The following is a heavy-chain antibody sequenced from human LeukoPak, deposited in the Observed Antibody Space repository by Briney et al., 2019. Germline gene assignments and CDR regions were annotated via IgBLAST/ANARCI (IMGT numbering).Heavy chain of an antibody. CDR1: GFTFNGYV. CDR2: ITFSSSHI. Sequence: GGSLRLFCGASGFTFNGYVMTWVRQAPGKGLECVSSITFSSSHIYYADSVKGRFTISRDNTKDSLYLQMNSLRAEDTAVYYCARDRSSGWDDYWGQGTLVTVSS. D-gene: IGHD6-19*01. CDR3: ARDRSSGWDDY. V-gene: IGHV3-21*01. J-gene: IGHJ4*02.